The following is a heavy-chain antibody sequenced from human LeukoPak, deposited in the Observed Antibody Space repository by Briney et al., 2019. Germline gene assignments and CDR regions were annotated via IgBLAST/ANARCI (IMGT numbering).Heavy chain of an antibody. CDR3: ARGASLYSSGWYYAY. Sequence: GGSLRLSCAASGFTVNNNYMSWVRQAPGKGLEWVAVIYSGGSTYYADSVKGRFTISRDNSKNTLYPQMNSLRAEDTAVYYCARGASLYSSGWYYAYWGQGTLVTVSS. J-gene: IGHJ4*02. V-gene: IGHV3-66*02. CDR1: GFTVNNNY. CDR2: IYSGGST. D-gene: IGHD6-19*01.